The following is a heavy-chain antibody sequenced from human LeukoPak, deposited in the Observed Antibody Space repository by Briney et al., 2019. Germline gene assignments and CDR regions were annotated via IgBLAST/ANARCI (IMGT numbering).Heavy chain of an antibody. Sequence: ASVKVSCKASGYTFTSYGISWVRQAPGQGLEWMGWISAYNGNTNYAQKLQGRVTVTTDTSTSTAYMELRSLRSDDTAVYYCARIVGPRVYYDSSGYYTPGAFDIGGQGTMVTVSS. D-gene: IGHD3-22*01. CDR3: ARIVGPRVYYDSSGYYTPGAFDI. V-gene: IGHV1-18*01. CDR2: ISAYNGNT. CDR1: GYTFTSYG. J-gene: IGHJ3*02.